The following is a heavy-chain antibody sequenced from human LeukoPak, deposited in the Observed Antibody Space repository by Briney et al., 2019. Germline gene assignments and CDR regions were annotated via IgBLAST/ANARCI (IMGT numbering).Heavy chain of an antibody. J-gene: IGHJ4*02. CDR2: FDPEDGEP. D-gene: IGHD1-26*01. Sequence: ASVKVSCQVSGDSLSETSIHWVRQAPGQWLEWMGGFDPEDGEPIFAQRFQGRFSMTEDTSADTAYMELSSLRPEDTAVYYCATADKWEPLDYWGQGTLVTVSS. V-gene: IGHV1-24*01. CDR1: GDSLSETS. CDR3: ATADKWEPLDY.